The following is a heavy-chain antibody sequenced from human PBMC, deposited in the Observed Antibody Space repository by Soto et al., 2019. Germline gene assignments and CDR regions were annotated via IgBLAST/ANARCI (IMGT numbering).Heavy chain of an antibody. V-gene: IGHV4-31*03. D-gene: IGHD5-18*01. CDR3: ERLLDTAMVHDY. CDR1: GGSINNAGYY. J-gene: IGHJ4*02. CDR2: IYYSGMT. Sequence: SDALSLTCNVPGGSINNAGYYWSWSRQHPGKGLEWIGYIYYSGMTYDKPSLKSRVTIPIGTSKTQFSLTLCCVYAADTAVYYVERLLDTAMVHDYWGQGTLVTVSS.